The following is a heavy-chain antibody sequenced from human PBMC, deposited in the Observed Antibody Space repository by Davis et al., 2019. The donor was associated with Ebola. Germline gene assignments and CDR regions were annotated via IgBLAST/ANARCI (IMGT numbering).Heavy chain of an antibody. CDR1: GFTFSSYS. Sequence: GESLKISCAASGFTFSSYSMNWVRQAPGKGLEWVSYISSSSSTIYYADSVKGRFTISRDNSKNTLYLQMSSLRAEDTAVYYCVKDRKRDGYNLDYWGQGTLVTVSS. CDR2: ISSSSSTI. V-gene: IGHV3-48*01. J-gene: IGHJ4*02. D-gene: IGHD5-24*01. CDR3: VKDRKRDGYNLDY.